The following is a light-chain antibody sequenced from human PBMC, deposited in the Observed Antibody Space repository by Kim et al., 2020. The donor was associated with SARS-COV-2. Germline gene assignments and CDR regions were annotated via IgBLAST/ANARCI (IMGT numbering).Light chain of an antibody. J-gene: IGLJ2*01. V-gene: IGLV3-19*01. CDR2: GKN. CDR1: SLRTYY. Sequence: VALGQTVRITCQGDSLRTYYAARYQQKPGQAPVLVIYGKNDRPSGIPDRFSGSSSGNIASLTIAGAQAEDEADYYCKSRDTNTKVVFGGGTKLTVL. CDR3: KSRDTNTKVV.